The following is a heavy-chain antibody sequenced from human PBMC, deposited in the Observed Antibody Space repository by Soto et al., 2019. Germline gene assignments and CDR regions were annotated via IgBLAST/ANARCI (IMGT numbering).Heavy chain of an antibody. D-gene: IGHD6-6*01. CDR1: GGSISSGGYS. CDR2: IYHSGST. J-gene: IGHJ4*02. CDR3: AGGIAARPLGY. V-gene: IGHV4-30-2*01. Sequence: QLQLQESGSGLVKPSQTLSLTCAVSGGSISSGGYSWSWIRQPPGKGMEWIGYIYHSGSTYYIPSLTGRVTISVDRSKNQFSLKLSSVTAADTAVYYCAGGIAARPLGYWGQGTLVTVSS.